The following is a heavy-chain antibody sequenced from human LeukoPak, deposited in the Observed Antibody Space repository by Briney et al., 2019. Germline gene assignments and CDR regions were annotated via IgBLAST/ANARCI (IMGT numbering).Heavy chain of an antibody. CDR2: ISSSSSYI. J-gene: IGHJ4*02. CDR1: GFTFSSYS. CDR3: ARETLPTFGGVIVYFDY. V-gene: IGHV3-21*01. D-gene: IGHD3-16*02. Sequence: GGSLRLSCAASGFTFSSYSMNWVRQAPGKGPEWVSSISSSSSYIYYADSVKGRFTISRDNAKNSLYLQMNSLRAEDTAVYYCARETLPTFGGVIVYFDYWGQGTLVTVSS.